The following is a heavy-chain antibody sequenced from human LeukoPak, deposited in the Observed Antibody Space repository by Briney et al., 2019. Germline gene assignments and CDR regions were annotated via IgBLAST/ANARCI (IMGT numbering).Heavy chain of an antibody. CDR2: IWYDGSNK. CDR3: ARGFYCGGDCSISGTVHYYYGMDV. V-gene: IGHV3-33*01. J-gene: IGHJ6*02. Sequence: GGSLRLSCAASGFTFSSYGMHWVRQAPGKGLEWVAVIWYDGSNKYYADSVKGRFTISRDNSKNTLYLQMNSLRAEDTAVYYCARGFYCGGDCSISGTVHYYYGMDVWGQGTTVTVSS. D-gene: IGHD2-21*02. CDR1: GFTFSSYG.